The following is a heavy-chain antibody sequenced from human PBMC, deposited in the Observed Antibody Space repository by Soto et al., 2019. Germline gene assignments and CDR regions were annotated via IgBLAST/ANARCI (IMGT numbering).Heavy chain of an antibody. J-gene: IGHJ5*02. CDR1: GFTFTSYS. V-gene: IGHV3-48*02. Sequence: LRLSCAASGFTFTSYSMDWVRQAPGQGLEWVSYITSKSTTIKYADSVKGRFTVSRDNAKNSLYLQLNSLRDEDTAVYYCAREMGACSDSSCYPGPYDSWGQGTLVTVSS. CDR2: ITSKSTTI. D-gene: IGHD3-16*01. CDR3: AREMGACSDSSCYPGPYDS.